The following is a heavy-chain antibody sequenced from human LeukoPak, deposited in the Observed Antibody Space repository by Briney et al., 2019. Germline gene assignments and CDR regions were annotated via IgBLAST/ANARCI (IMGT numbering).Heavy chain of an antibody. J-gene: IGHJ4*02. CDR1: GGSISSDSSSSYF. CDR2: IYYTGST. Sequence: SETLSLTCSVSGGSISSDSSSSYFWAWIRQPPGRGMEWIGSIYYTGSTYQNPSLKSRVTIFVDTSNNQFSLKLSSVTAADTAVYYCARVYFLSQWLVFPPAKKGYFDYWGQGTLVTVSS. CDR3: ARVYFLSQWLVFPPAKKGYFDY. V-gene: IGHV4-39*01. D-gene: IGHD6-19*01.